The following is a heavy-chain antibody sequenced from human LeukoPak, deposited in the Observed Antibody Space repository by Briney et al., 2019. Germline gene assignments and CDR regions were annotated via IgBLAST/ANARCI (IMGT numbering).Heavy chain of an antibody. V-gene: IGHV4-59*08. CDR2: IYYSGST. Sequence: SETLSLTCTVSGGSISSYYWSGIRQPPGKGLEWIGYIYYSGSTNYNPSLKSRVTISVDTSKNQFSLKLSSVTAADTAVYYCARQIGWSGSWYSGNGMDVWGQGTTVTVSS. J-gene: IGHJ6*02. CDR3: ARQIGWSGSWYSGNGMDV. CDR1: GGSISSYY. D-gene: IGHD6-13*01.